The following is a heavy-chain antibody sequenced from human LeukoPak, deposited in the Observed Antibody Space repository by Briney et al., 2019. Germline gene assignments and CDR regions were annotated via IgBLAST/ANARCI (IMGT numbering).Heavy chain of an antibody. CDR1: GGTFSSYA. Sequence: SVKVSCKASGGTFSSYAISWVRQAPGQGLEWMGRIIPIFGTASYAQKFQGRVTITTDESTSTAYMELSSLRSEDTAVYYCARDTGGMATITFYFDYWGQGTLVTVSS. V-gene: IGHV1-69*05. CDR2: IIPIFGTA. J-gene: IGHJ4*02. CDR3: ARDTGGMATITFYFDY. D-gene: IGHD5-24*01.